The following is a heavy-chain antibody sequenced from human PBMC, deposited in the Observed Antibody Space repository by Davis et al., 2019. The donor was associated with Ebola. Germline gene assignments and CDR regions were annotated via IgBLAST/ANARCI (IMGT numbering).Heavy chain of an antibody. CDR3: AKVAVAGQPHFDY. CDR1: GFAFSNYW. V-gene: IGHV3-74*01. J-gene: IGHJ4*02. Sequence: HTGGSLRLSCAASGFAFSNYWMHWVRQAPGKGLVWVSRIKTDGSMTGYGDSVQGRFTISRDNSKNTLYLQMNSLRAEDTAVYYCAKVAVAGQPHFDYWGQGTLVTVSS. CDR2: IKTDGSMT. D-gene: IGHD6-19*01.